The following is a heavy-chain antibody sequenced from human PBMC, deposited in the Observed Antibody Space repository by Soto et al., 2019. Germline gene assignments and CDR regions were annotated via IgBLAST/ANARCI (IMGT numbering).Heavy chain of an antibody. CDR1: GFTFDDYT. CDR3: AKDDNDYSNYGDYYYYGMDV. J-gene: IGHJ6*02. CDR2: ISWDGGST. V-gene: IGHV3-43*01. D-gene: IGHD4-4*01. Sequence: GGSLRLSCAASGFTFDDYTMHWVRQAPGKGLEWVSLISWDGGSTYYADSVKGRFTISRDNSKNSLYLQMNSLRTEDTALYYCAKDDNDYSNYGDYYYYGMDVWGQGTTVTVSS.